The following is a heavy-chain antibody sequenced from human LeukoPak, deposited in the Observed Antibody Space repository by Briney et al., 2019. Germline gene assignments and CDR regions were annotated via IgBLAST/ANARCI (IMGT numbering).Heavy chain of an antibody. CDR1: GGSFSGYY. D-gene: IGHD6-13*01. Sequence: PSEALSLTCAVHGGSFSGYYWSWIRPRPGKGLGWGVEINHSGRPNYNPSLKSRGTIFVDTTKNQFFLKLSSVTAADTAVYYCARVTGYVMEDYFDYWGQGTLVTVSS. V-gene: IGHV4-34*01. J-gene: IGHJ4*02. CDR2: INHSGRP. CDR3: ARVTGYVMEDYFDY.